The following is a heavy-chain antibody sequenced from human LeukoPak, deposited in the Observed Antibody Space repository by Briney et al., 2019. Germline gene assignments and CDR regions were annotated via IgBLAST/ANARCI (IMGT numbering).Heavy chain of an antibody. V-gene: IGHV4-34*01. Sequence: PSETLSLTCAVYGGSFRGYYWSGIREPPGKGLEWSGEINHSGSTNHYPSLKSRVTISVDTSKNQFSLKLSSVTAADTAVYYCAGGRGFTMVRGVFDYWGQGTLVTVSS. CDR2: INHSGST. D-gene: IGHD3-10*01. J-gene: IGHJ4*02. CDR3: AGGRGFTMVRGVFDY. CDR1: GGSFRGYY.